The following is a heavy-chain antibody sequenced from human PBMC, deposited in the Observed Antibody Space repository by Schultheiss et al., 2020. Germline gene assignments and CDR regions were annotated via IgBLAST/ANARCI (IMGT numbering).Heavy chain of an antibody. CDR3: ARATKYSSGWFDY. CDR1: GGSISSSSYY. J-gene: IGHJ4*02. CDR2: IYYSGST. D-gene: IGHD6-19*01. Sequence: GSLRLSCTVSGGSISSSSYYWGWIRQPPGKGLEWIGYIYYSGSTNYNPSLKSRVTISVDTSKNQFSLKLSSVTAADTAVYYCARATKYSSGWFDYWGQGTLVTVSS. V-gene: IGHV4-61*05.